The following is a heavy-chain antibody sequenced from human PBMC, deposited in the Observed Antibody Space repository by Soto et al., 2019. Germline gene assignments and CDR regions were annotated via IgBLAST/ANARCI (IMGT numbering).Heavy chain of an antibody. V-gene: IGHV3-23*01. CDR1: GFTFNNYA. Sequence: EVQLLESGGGLVQPGGSLRRSCAASGFTFNNYAMSWVRQAPGKGLEWVSAISGGGDTTSYADSVKGRFTVSRDGSKNTLYLQMNSLRAEDTAVYYCAKGRGGSGSLTPRVDFWGQGTLVTVSS. CDR2: ISGGGDTT. CDR3: AKGRGGSGSLTPRVDF. J-gene: IGHJ4*02. D-gene: IGHD3-10*01.